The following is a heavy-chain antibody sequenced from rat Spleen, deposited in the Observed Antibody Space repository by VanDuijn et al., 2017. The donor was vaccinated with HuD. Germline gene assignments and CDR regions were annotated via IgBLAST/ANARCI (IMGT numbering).Heavy chain of an antibody. V-gene: IGHV5-17*01. CDR2: ILYDGTST. Sequence: EVQLVESGGGFVQPGRSLKFSCVASGFTFRDYAMAWVRQAPKKGLAWVATILYDGTSTYYRDSVKGRFTISRDNAKSTLYLQMNNLRSEDTAMYYCARTGYYDGTYYFMDVWGQGASVTVSS. CDR3: ARTGYYDGTYYFMDV. CDR1: GFTFRDYA. D-gene: IGHD1-12*02. J-gene: IGHJ4*01.